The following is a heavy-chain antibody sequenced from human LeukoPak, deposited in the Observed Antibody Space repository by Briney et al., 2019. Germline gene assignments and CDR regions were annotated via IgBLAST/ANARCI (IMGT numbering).Heavy chain of an antibody. D-gene: IGHD3-22*01. Sequence: SETLSLTCAVYGGSFSGYYWSWIRQPPGKGLEWIGEINHSGSTNYNPSLKSRVTISVDTSKNQFSLKLSSVTATDTAVYYCARHDSSGPYNAFDIWGQGTMVTVSS. CDR2: INHSGST. CDR1: GGSFSGYY. V-gene: IGHV4-34*01. J-gene: IGHJ3*02. CDR3: ARHDSSGPYNAFDI.